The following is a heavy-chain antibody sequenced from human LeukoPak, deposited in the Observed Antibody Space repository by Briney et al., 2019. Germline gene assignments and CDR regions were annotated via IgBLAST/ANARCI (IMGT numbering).Heavy chain of an antibody. CDR2: ITHDGTTK. V-gene: IGHV3-64*01. CDR1: GFTFSSYW. J-gene: IGHJ3*01. D-gene: IGHD3-3*01. CDR3: TSLDFAWSGG. Sequence: PGGSLRLSCAASGFTFSSYWMHWVRQAPGKGLEYVSSITHDGTTKYYANSVKGRFTISRDNSKNTMYLQMGGLRIEDMAVYYCTSLDFAWSGGWGQGTMVTVSS.